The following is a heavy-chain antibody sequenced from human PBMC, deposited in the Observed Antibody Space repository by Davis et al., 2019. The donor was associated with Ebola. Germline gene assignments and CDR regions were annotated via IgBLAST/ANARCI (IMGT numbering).Heavy chain of an antibody. D-gene: IGHD4-17*01. CDR1: GFTFSSYG. J-gene: IGHJ4*02. CDR3: AKDRRYGDYGSKGIDY. Sequence: GESLKISCAASGFTFSSYGMHWVRQAPGKGLEWVAVIWYDGSNKYYADSVKGRFTISRDNSKNTLYLQMNSLRAEDTAVYYCAKDRRYGDYGSKGIDYWGQGTLVTVSS. CDR2: IWYDGSNK. V-gene: IGHV3-33*06.